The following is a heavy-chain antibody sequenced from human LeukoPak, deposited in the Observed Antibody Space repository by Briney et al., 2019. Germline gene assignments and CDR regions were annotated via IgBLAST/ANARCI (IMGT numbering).Heavy chain of an antibody. CDR1: GGSISSGGYY. Sequence: PSETLSLTCTVSGGSISSGGYYWSWIRQHPGKGLEWIGYIYYSGTTYYNPSLKSRVTISVDTSKNQFSLKLSPVTAADTAVYYCARGEPGVAFDIWGRGTMVTVSS. CDR2: IYYSGTT. J-gene: IGHJ3*02. V-gene: IGHV4-31*03. D-gene: IGHD1-14*01. CDR3: ARGEPGVAFDI.